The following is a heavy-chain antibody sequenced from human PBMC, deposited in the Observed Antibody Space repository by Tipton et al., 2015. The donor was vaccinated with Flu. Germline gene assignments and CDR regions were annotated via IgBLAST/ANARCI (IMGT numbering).Heavy chain of an antibody. D-gene: IGHD1-26*01. CDR3: ARDASGGGYSFYYYGMDV. J-gene: IGHJ6*02. V-gene: IGHV4-4*07. Sequence: TLSLTCTVSGGSISSYYWSWIRQPAGKGLEWIGRIYTSGSTNYNPSLKSRVTMSVDTSKNQFSLKLSSVTAADTALYYCARDASGGGYSFYYYGMDVWGQGTTVTVSS. CDR1: GGSISSYY. CDR2: IYTSGST.